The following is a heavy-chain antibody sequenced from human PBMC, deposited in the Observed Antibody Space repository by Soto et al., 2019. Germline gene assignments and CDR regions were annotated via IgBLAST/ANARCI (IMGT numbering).Heavy chain of an antibody. D-gene: IGHD6-19*01. CDR1: GFTFNKYA. CDR3: AKDGSTGWYQMDYFDY. CDR2: VSGSAGST. V-gene: IGHV3-23*01. J-gene: IGHJ4*02. Sequence: GGSLRLSCVASGFTFNKYAMSWVRQAPGKGLEWVSAVSGSAGSTYYADSVKGRFTISRDNSKNTLYLQMNSLRAEDTAVYYCAKDGSTGWYQMDYFDYWGQGTLVTVSS.